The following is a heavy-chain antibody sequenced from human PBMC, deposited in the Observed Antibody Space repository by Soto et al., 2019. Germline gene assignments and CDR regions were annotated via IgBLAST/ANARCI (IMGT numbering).Heavy chain of an antibody. CDR2: ISYDGSNK. D-gene: IGHD6-19*01. V-gene: IGHV3-30*18. Sequence: QVQLLESGGGVVQPGRSLRLSCAASGFTFSSYGMHWVRQAPGKGLEWVAVISYDGSNKYYADSVKGRFTISRDNSKNTLYLQMNSLRAEDTAVYYCAKVVGGWYPTYDYWGQGTLVTVSS. J-gene: IGHJ4*02. CDR3: AKVVGGWYPTYDY. CDR1: GFTFSSYG.